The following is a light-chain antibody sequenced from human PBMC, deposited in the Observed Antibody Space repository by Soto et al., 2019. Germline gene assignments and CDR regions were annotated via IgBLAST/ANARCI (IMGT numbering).Light chain of an antibody. CDR3: CSYAGSRNLV. V-gene: IGLV2-23*01. CDR1: SSDVGKYNS. J-gene: IGLJ2*01. Sequence: QSVLTQPASVSGSPGQSITISCTGTSSDVGKYNSVSWYQQHPGKAPKLMIYEDTKRPSGVSDRFSGSKSGNTASLTISGLQAEDEADYFCCSYAGSRNLVFGGGTQLTVL. CDR2: EDT.